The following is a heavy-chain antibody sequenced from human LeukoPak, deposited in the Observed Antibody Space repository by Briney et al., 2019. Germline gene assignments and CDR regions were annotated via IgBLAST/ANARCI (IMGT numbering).Heavy chain of an antibody. CDR2: ITKSGRDT. Sequence: PGGSLRLSCVTSGFTFSNYAMSWVRQAPGKGLEWVSDITKSGRDTFYADSVKGRFTISRDNAKNSLYLQMNSLRAEDTAVYYCARDRQRWLQSGCFDYWGQGTLVTVSS. D-gene: IGHD5-24*01. J-gene: IGHJ4*02. CDR3: ARDRQRWLQSGCFDY. CDR1: GFTFSNYA. V-gene: IGHV3-23*01.